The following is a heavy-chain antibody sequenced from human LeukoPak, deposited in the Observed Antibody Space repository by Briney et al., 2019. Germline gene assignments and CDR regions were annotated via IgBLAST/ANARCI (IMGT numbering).Heavy chain of an antibody. V-gene: IGHV4-4*02. CDR2: IYHSGST. CDR1: GGSISSSNW. CDR3: ARSAGRLYFDY. J-gene: IGHJ4*02. D-gene: IGHD3-10*01. Sequence: SGTLSLTCAVSGGSISSSNWWSWVRQPPGKGLEWIGEIYHSGSTNYNPSLKSRVTMSVDTSKYQFSLKLSSVTAADTAVYYCARSAGRLYFDYWGQGTLVTVSS.